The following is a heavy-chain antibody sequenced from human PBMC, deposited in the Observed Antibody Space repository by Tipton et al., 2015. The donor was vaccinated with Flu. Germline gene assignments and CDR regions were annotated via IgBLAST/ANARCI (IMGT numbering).Heavy chain of an antibody. Sequence: LRLSCTVSGGSISSSSYYWGWIRQPPGKGLEWIGSIYYSGSTYYNPSLKSRVTISVDTSKNQFSLKLSSVTAADTAVYYCARGRGQQLVLGHYYYGMDVWGQGTTVTVSS. CDR2: IYYSGST. D-gene: IGHD6-13*01. CDR1: GGSISSSSYY. J-gene: IGHJ6*02. V-gene: IGHV4-39*07. CDR3: ARGRGQQLVLGHYYYGMDV.